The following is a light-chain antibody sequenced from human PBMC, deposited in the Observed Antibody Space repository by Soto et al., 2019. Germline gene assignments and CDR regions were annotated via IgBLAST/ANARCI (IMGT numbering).Light chain of an antibody. V-gene: IGKV1-6*01. CDR2: AAS. J-gene: IGKJ1*01. CDR1: QGIRND. CDR3: LQDHNYPRT. Sequence: AIHMTQSPSSLSASVGDRVTITCRASQGIRNDLGWYQQRPGKATKLLIYAASSLESGVPSMFSGSGSGTDFTLTISSLQPEDFATYFCLQDHNYPRTFGQGTKLDIK.